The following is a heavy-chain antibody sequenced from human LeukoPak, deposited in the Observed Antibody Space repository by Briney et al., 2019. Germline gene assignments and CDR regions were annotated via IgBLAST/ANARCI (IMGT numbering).Heavy chain of an antibody. D-gene: IGHD5-12*01. V-gene: IGHV3-23*01. Sequence: GGSLRLSCTASGFSFSSYAKSWVRQPPAKGLELVSVISVSGDTTNYADSVKGRFTISRDNSKNTLYLQMNSLRAEDTAVYYCAIRKSGNAIDYWGQGTLVTVSS. CDR1: GFSFSSYA. J-gene: IGHJ4*02. CDR3: AIRKSGNAIDY. CDR2: ISVSGDTT.